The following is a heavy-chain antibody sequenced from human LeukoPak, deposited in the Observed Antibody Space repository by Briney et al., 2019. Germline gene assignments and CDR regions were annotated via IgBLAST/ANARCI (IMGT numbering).Heavy chain of an antibody. V-gene: IGHV3-74*01. CDR1: RFTLSSYW. D-gene: IGHD1-14*01. Sequence: GGSLRLSCAASRFTLSSYWMHWVRQAPGKGLVWVSRINTDGSSTNYADSVKGRFTISRDNAMNTLYLQMNNLRAEDTAVYYCASRTGVYWGQGTLVTVSS. CDR3: ASRTGVY. CDR2: INTDGSST. J-gene: IGHJ4*02.